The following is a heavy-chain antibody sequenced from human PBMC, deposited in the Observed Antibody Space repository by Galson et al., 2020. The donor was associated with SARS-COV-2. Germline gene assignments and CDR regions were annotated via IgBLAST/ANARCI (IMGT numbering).Heavy chain of an antibody. CDR1: GFTFSSYW. CDR3: ARDYCSTNSGSN. CDR2: INTDGSIT. V-gene: IGHV3-74*01. J-gene: IGHJ4*02. D-gene: IGHD2-2*01. Sequence: GESLKISCEASGFTFSSYWMHWVRQAPGKGLVWVSRINTDGSITTYADSVKGRFTVSRDNAKNTLYLQMNSLRAEDTAVYYCARDYCSTNSGSNWGQGTLVTVSS.